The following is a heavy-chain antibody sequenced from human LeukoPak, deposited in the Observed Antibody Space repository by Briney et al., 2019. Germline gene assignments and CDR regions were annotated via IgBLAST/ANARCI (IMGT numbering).Heavy chain of an antibody. CDR2: ISGSGGST. Sequence: PGGSLRLSCAASGFTFSSYAMSWVRQAPGKGLEWVSAISGSGGSTYYADSVKGRFTISRDNSKNTLYLQMNSLRAEDTAVYYCARPAGYSSSWLRYFDYWGQGTLVTVSS. CDR3: ARPAGYSSSWLRYFDY. J-gene: IGHJ4*02. CDR1: GFTFSSYA. D-gene: IGHD6-13*01. V-gene: IGHV3-23*01.